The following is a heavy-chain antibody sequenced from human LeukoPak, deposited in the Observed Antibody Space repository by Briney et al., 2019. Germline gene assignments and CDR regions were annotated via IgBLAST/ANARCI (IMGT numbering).Heavy chain of an antibody. CDR2: ISGSGGST. D-gene: IGHD5-24*01. CDR3: AKTRRDGYNFYYFDY. Sequence: GGSLRLSCAASGFTFSSYAMSWVRQAPGKGLEWVSAISGSGGSTHYADSVKGRFTISRDNSKNTLYLQMNSLRAEDTAVHYCAKTRRDGYNFYYFDYWGQGTLVTVSS. CDR1: GFTFSSYA. J-gene: IGHJ4*02. V-gene: IGHV3-23*01.